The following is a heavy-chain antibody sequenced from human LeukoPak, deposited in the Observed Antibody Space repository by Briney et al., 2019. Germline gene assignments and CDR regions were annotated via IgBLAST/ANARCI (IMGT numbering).Heavy chain of an antibody. CDR1: GYTLSSFY. J-gene: IGHJ4*02. Sequence: ASVKVSCKASGYTLSSFYMHWVRQAPGQGPEWLGIIKPSSGSASYAQTLHGRVTMTRDTSTSTVYMELSSLRSEDAAVYYCARDEYCSSTSCYPLFDYWGQGTLVTVSS. CDR2: IKPSSGSA. V-gene: IGHV1-46*01. CDR3: ARDEYCSSTSCYPLFDY. D-gene: IGHD2-2*01.